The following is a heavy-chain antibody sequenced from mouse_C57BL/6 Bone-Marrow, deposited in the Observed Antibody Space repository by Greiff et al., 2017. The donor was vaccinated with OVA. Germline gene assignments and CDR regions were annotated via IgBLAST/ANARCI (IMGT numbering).Heavy chain of an antibody. CDR1: GFTFSSYT. J-gene: IGHJ4*01. CDR3: ARSYGSSYYAMDY. CDR2: ISGGGGNT. D-gene: IGHD1-1*01. Sequence: EVQRVESGGGLVKPGGSLKLSCAASGFTFSSYTMSWVRQTPEKRLEWVATISGGGGNTYYPDSVKGRFTISRDNAKNTLYLQMSSLRSEDTALYYCARSYGSSYYAMDYWGQGTSVTVSS. V-gene: IGHV5-9*01.